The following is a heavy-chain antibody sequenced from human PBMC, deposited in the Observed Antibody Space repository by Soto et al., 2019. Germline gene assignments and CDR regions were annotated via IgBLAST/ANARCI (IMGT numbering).Heavy chain of an antibody. Sequence: QVQLVESGGGVVHPGRSLRLSCAASGFTFSSYGMHWVRQAPGKGLEWVAVICYDGSNKYYADSVKGRVTVSRDNSKSRLYVQMNSMRVEDRDVYYCARDQESFSPMPGYWGPGTLVTVSS. CDR3: ARDQESFSPMPGY. CDR2: ICYDGSNK. CDR1: GFTFSSYG. J-gene: IGHJ4*02. D-gene: IGHD2-2*01. V-gene: IGHV3-33*01.